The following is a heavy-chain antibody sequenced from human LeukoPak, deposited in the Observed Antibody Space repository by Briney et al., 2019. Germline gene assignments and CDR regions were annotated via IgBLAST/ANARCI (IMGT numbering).Heavy chain of an antibody. CDR3: AKDSHIVVVAGVDSHMDV. D-gene: IGHD2-15*01. V-gene: IGHV3-33*06. CDR2: IWYDGSNK. CDR1: GFTFSSYG. Sequence: GGSQRLSCAASGFTFSSYGMHWVRQAPGKGLEWVAVIWYDGSNKYYADSVKGRFTISRDNSKNTLYLQMNSLRAEDTAVYYCAKDSHIVVVAGVDSHMDVWGKGTTVTVSS. J-gene: IGHJ6*03.